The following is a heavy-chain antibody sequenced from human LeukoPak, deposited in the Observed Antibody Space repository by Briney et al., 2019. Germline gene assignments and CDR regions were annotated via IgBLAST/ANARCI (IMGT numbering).Heavy chain of an antibody. CDR3: ARVGRRSFYYYYGMDV. Sequence: PGGSLRLSCAASGFTVSSNYMSWVRQAPGKGLEWVSVIYSGGSTYYADSVKGRFTISRDNSKSTLYLQMNSLRAEDTAVYYCARVGRRSFYYYYGMDVWGQGTTVTVSS. CDR1: GFTVSSNY. CDR2: IYSGGST. D-gene: IGHD3-10*01. J-gene: IGHJ6*02. V-gene: IGHV3-53*01.